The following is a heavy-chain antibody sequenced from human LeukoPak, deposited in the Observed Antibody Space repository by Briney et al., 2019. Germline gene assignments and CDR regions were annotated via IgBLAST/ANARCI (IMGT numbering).Heavy chain of an antibody. Sequence: SETLSLTCTVSGGSVSSGSYYWSWIRQPPGKGLEWIGYIYYSGGTNYNPSLKSRVTISVDTSKNQFSLKLSSVTAADTAVYYCARDERRGRWPYYYYYGMDVWGKGTTVTVSS. CDR1: GGSVSSGSYY. CDR3: ARDERRGRWPYYYYYGMDV. CDR2: IYYSGGT. J-gene: IGHJ6*04. D-gene: IGHD4-23*01. V-gene: IGHV4-61*01.